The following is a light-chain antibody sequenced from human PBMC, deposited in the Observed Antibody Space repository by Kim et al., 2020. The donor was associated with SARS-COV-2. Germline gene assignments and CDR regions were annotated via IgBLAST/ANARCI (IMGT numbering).Light chain of an antibody. Sequence: ELTQPPSVSAAPRQRVTISCSGSSSNIGNNAVNWYQQLPGKAPKLLIYYDDLLPSGVSDRFSGSKSGTSASLAISGLQSEDEADYYCATWDDSLNGVIFSGGTQLTVL. V-gene: IGLV1-36*01. J-gene: IGLJ2*01. CDR3: ATWDDSLNGVI. CDR2: YDD. CDR1: SSNIGNNA.